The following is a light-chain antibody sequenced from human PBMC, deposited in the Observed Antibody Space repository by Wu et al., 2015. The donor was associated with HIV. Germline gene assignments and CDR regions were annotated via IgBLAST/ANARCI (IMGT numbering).Light chain of an antibody. CDR2: QAS. V-gene: IGKV1-5*03. Sequence: DIQMTQSPSTLSASVGDSVSFSCRASQSVGDSLAWYQQRPGEAPKLLIYQASTLDDGIPSRFSGTGYGTGFTLSISSLQPDDFVSYYCQQYKNYPYTFGRG. CDR1: QSVGDS. CDR3: QQYKNYPYT. J-gene: IGKJ2*01.